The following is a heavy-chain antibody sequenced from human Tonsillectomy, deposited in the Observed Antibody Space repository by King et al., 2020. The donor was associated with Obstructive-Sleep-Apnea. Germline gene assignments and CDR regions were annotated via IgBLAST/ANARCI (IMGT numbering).Heavy chain of an antibody. V-gene: IGHV4-59*08. J-gene: IGHJ4*02. D-gene: IGHD3-22*01. CDR2: IYYSGST. CDR3: ARHGSYSSDYYYFDY. CDR1: GGSISSYY. Sequence: VQLQDSGPGLVKPSETLSLTCTVSGGSISSYYWSWIRQPPGRGLEGVGYIYYSGSTNYNPSLKIRVTISIDTSKNPFSLKLSAVTAADTAVYYCARHGSYSSDYYYFDYWGQGTLVTVSS.